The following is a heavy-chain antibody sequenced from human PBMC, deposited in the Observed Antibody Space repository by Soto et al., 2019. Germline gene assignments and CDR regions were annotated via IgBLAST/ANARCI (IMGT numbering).Heavy chain of an antibody. V-gene: IGHV4-4*02. CDR1: GGSISSSNW. J-gene: IGHJ5*02. CDR3: ARDRGGEQQLYELDWFDP. Sequence: SETLSLTCAVSGGSISSSNWWSWVRQPPGKGLEWIGEIYHSGSTNYNPSLKSRATISVDKSKNQFSLKLSSVTAADTAVYYCARDRGGEQQLYELDWFDPWGQGTLVTVSS. D-gene: IGHD6-13*01. CDR2: IYHSGST.